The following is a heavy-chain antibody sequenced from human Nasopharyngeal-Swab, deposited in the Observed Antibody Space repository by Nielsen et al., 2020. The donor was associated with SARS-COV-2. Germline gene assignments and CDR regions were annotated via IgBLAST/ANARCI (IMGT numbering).Heavy chain of an antibody. CDR2: MNPNSGNT. CDR1: GYTFTSYD. CDR3: ARDPTSVADTGDYYYGMDV. D-gene: IGHD6-19*01. V-gene: IGHV1-8*01. J-gene: IGHJ6*02. Sequence: ASVKVSCKASGYTFTSYDINWVRQATGQGLEWMGWMNPNSGNTGYAQKFQGRVTMTRDTSISTAYMELSRLRSDDTAVYYCARDPTSVADTGDYYYGMDVWGQGTTVTVSS.